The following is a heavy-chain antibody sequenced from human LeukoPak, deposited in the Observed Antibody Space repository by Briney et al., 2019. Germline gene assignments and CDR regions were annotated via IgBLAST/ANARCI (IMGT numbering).Heavy chain of an antibody. CDR1: GYTFTSYR. CDR2: ISAYNGNT. V-gene: IGHV1-18*01. Sequence: AASVKVSCKASGYTFTSYRISWVRQAPGQGLEWMGWISAYNGNTNYAQKLQGRVTMTTDTSTSTAYMELRSLRSDDTAVYYCARRLSDILTGYPAWFDPWGQGTLVTVSS. J-gene: IGHJ5*02. D-gene: IGHD3-9*01. CDR3: ARRLSDILTGYPAWFDP.